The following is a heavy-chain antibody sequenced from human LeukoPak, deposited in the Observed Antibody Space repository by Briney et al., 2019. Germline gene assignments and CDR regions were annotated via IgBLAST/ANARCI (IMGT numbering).Heavy chain of an antibody. CDR2: MYHTGST. J-gene: IGHJ3*01. CDR1: GYSISSGYY. Sequence: SETLSLTCAVSGYSISSGYYWGCIRQPPGKGQEWIGSMYHTGSTYYNPSLKSRVTISVDTSKNQFSLKLSSETPGHRPVYYYARVRVEMTTNDPCHFGGQGTMLTVSS. CDR3: ARVRVEMTTNDPCHF. V-gene: IGHV4-38-2*01. D-gene: IGHD5-24*01.